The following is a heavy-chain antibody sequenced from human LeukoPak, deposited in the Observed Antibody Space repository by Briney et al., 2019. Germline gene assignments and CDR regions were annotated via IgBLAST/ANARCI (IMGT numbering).Heavy chain of an antibody. CDR3: ARTIVGAPDY. Sequence: PSETLSLTCTVSGGSISSSSHYWGWIHQPPGKGLEWIGSIYYSGSTYYNPSLKSRVTISVDTSKNQFSLKLSSVTAADTAVYYCARTIVGAPDYWGQGTLVTVSS. CDR2: IYYSGST. J-gene: IGHJ4*02. D-gene: IGHD1-26*01. V-gene: IGHV4-39*01. CDR1: GGSISSSSHY.